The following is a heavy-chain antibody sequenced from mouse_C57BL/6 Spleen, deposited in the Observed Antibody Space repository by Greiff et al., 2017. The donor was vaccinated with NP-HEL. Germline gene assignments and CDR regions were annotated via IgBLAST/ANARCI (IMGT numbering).Heavy chain of an antibody. J-gene: IGHJ4*01. CDR1: GFTFSDYG. Sequence: EVQGVESGGGLVKPGGSLKLSCAASGFTFSDYGMHWVRQAPEKGLEWVAYISSGSSTIYYADTVKGRFTISRDNAKNTLFLQMTSLRSEDTAMYYCAREDLYYYGSSYAMDYWGQGTSVTVSS. CDR3: AREDLYYYGSSYAMDY. CDR2: ISSGSSTI. D-gene: IGHD1-1*01. V-gene: IGHV5-17*01.